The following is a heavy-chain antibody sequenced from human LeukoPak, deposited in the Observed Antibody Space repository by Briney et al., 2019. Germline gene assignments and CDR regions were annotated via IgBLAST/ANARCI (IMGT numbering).Heavy chain of an antibody. V-gene: IGHV1-69*05. CDR1: GGTFSSYA. CDR3: ARKLGGTTMAQYYYMDV. Sequence: AASVTVSCKASGGTFSSYAISWVRQAPGQGLEWMGGIIPIFGTANYAQKFQGRVTITTDESTSTAYMELSSLRSEDTAVYYCARKLGGTTMAQYYYMDVWGKGTTVTVSS. J-gene: IGHJ6*03. CDR2: IIPIFGTA. D-gene: IGHD3-16*01.